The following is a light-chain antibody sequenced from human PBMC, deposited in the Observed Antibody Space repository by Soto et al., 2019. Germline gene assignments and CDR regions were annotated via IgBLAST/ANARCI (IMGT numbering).Light chain of an antibody. V-gene: IGKV1-27*01. CDR3: QKYYSAPRT. Sequence: DIQMIQSPSSLSASVGDRVTITCRASQGISNYLAWYQQKPGKVPKLLIYAASTLQSGVPSRFSGSGSGTDFTLTNSSLQPEDVATYYCQKYYSAPRTFGQGTKVEIK. CDR2: AAS. CDR1: QGISNY. J-gene: IGKJ1*01.